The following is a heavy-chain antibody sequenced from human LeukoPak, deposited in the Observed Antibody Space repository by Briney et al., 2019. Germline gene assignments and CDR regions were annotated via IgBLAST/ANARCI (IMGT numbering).Heavy chain of an antibody. CDR2: IIPIFGTA. CDR3: ARVDDFWSGYRPLYWYFDL. D-gene: IGHD3-3*01. J-gene: IGHJ2*01. Sequence: SVKVSCKASGYTFTGYYMHWVRQAPGQGLEWMGGIIPIFGTANYAQKFQGRVTITADKSTSTAYMELSSLRSEDTAVYYCARVDDFWSGYRPLYWYFDLWGRGTLVTVSS. V-gene: IGHV1-69*06. CDR1: GYTFTGYY.